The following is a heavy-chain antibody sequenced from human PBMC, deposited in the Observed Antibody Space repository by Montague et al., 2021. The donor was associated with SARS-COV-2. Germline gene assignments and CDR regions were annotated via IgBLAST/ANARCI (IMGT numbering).Heavy chain of an antibody. D-gene: IGHD3-22*01. J-gene: IGHJ6*02. CDR2: IYYSGST. CDR1: GGSISNYY. Sequence: LRLSCTVSGGSISNYYWSWIRQPPGRGLEWIGYIYYSGSTDSSPSLKSRVTISLDTPKNPFSLKVTSVTAADTAVYYCARGGGYYNYGLDVWGPGTTVTVSS. CDR3: ARGGGYYNYGLDV. V-gene: IGHV4-59*01.